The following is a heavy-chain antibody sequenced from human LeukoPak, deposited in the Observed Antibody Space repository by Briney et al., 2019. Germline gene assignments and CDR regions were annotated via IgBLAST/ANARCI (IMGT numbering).Heavy chain of an antibody. CDR2: INPNSGGT. CDR3: AAVVVAATTGGFDY. D-gene: IGHD2-15*01. CDR1: GYTFTAYY. Sequence: GASVKVSCKASGYTFTAYYMHWVRQAPGQGLEWMGWINPNSGGTNYAQKFQGRVTMTRDTSISTAYMELGRLRSDDTAVYYCAAVVVAATTGGFDYWGQGTLVTVSS. V-gene: IGHV1-2*02. J-gene: IGHJ4*02.